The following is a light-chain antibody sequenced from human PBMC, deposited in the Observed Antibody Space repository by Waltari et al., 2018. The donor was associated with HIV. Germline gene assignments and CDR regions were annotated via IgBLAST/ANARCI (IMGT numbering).Light chain of an antibody. J-gene: IGKJ2*01. V-gene: IGKV3-15*01. CDR3: QQYNNWPRT. CDR2: GAS. CDR1: QSVSSN. Sequence: EIVMTQSPVTLSVSPGERATLSCRASQSVSSNLAWYQQEPGQAPRLLIYGASTRATGIPARFSGSGSGTEFTLTISSMQSEDFAVYYCQQYNNWPRTFGQGTKLEIK.